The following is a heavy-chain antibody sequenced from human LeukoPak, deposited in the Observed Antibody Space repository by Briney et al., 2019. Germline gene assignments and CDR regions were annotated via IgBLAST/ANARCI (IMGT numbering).Heavy chain of an antibody. V-gene: IGHV1-2*06. CDR1: GYTFTGYY. D-gene: IGHD3-16*02. J-gene: IGHJ5*02. CDR2: INPNSGGT. Sequence: GSVKVSCKASGYTFTGYYMHWGRQAPGQGVEWMGRINPNSGGTNYAQKFQCMLTMTTATSISTAYMELSRLRSDDTAVYYCARDRSEDYVWRSYRYTISGFDPWGQGTLVTVSS. CDR3: ARDRSEDYVWRSYRYTISGFDP.